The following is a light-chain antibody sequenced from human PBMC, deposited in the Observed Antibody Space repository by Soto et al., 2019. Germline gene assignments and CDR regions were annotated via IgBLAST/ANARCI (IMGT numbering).Light chain of an antibody. Sequence: DIVLTQSPGTLSLSPGERATLACRASQSVSSSYLAWYQQKPGQAPRLLIYGASSRATGIPDRFSGSGSGTDFTLTISRLEPEDFAVYYCQQYVNSGSTFGQGTKLEIK. CDR2: GAS. CDR3: QQYVNSGST. V-gene: IGKV3-20*01. J-gene: IGKJ2*02. CDR1: QSVSSSY.